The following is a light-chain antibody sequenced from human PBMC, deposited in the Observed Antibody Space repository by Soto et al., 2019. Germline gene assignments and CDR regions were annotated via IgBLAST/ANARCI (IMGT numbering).Light chain of an antibody. J-gene: IGKJ3*01. V-gene: IGKV3-15*01. Sequence: EIVMTQSPATLSVSPGGRATLSCRASQSISDTLSWYQQKPGQAPRLLIHGASTRAPGFPARFSGSGSGTDFTLTISSLEPEDFAVYYCQHRNNRPFSFGPGTKVDI. CDR2: GAS. CDR1: QSISDT. CDR3: QHRNNRPFS.